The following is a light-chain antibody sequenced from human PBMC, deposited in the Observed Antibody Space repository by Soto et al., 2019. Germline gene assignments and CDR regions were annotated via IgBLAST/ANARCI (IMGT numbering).Light chain of an antibody. CDR1: RSASHND. V-gene: IGKV3-20*01. J-gene: IGKJ1*01. CDR2: GVT. CDR3: QQYDNSDWT. Sequence: IVLPISPGPLSSSPGQRATLSCRASRSASHNDRGWYQEWPGQAPRLLIDGVTRRATGIPDRFSGSGSGTGFTLTISRLEPEVVAVYYCQQYDNSDWTFGQGTKVDIK.